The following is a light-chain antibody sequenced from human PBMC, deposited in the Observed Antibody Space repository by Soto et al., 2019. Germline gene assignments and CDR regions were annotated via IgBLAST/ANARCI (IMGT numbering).Light chain of an antibody. CDR3: QHFGGTTFT. Sequence: EIVMTQSPVTLSVSPGERATLSCRAGQSVSSNLAWYQQKPGQAPRLLIYGASTRATGIPARFTGSGSGTHFTLTISRLEPGDFAVYYCQHFGGTTFTFGQGTRLEI. J-gene: IGKJ5*01. CDR2: GAS. CDR1: QSVSSN. V-gene: IGKV3-15*01.